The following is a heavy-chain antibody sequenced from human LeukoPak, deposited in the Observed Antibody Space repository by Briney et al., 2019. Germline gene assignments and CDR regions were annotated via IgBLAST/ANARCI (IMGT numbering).Heavy chain of an antibody. Sequence: SETLSLTCTVSGGPISSSSYYWGWIRQPPGKGLEWIGSIYYSGSTNYNPSLKSRVTISVDTSKDQFSLKLSSVTAADTAVYYCAYCGGDCYPATPDYWGQGTLVTVSS. J-gene: IGHJ4*02. CDR3: AYCGGDCYPATPDY. CDR2: IYYSGST. CDR1: GGPISSSSYY. V-gene: IGHV4-39*07. D-gene: IGHD2-21*02.